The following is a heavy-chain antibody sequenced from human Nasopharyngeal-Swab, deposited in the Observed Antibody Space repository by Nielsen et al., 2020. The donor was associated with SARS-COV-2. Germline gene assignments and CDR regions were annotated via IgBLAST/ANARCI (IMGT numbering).Heavy chain of an antibody. CDR3: ARSVGSFYGQGAFDI. D-gene: IGHD1-26*01. CDR2: IRSKTYSGAP. Sequence: GGSPRLSCTTSGFTFDDYAMSWFRLAPGKGLEWVGFIRSKTYSGAPEYAASVKGRFTISRDGAESIAYLQMNSLETEDTGVYYCARSVGSFYGQGAFDIWGQGTMVTVSS. V-gene: IGHV3-49*01. CDR1: GFTFDDYA. J-gene: IGHJ3*02.